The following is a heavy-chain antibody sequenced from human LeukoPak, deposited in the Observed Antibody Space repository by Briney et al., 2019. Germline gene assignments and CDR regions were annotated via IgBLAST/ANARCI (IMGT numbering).Heavy chain of an antibody. CDR2: INPSSGRT. CDR1: GYTFTSYY. Sequence: ASVKVSCKASGYTFTSYYMNWVRQAPGQGLEWMGIINPSSGRTTYAQKFQGRVTMTRDTSTSTVYMELTSLRSEDTAVFYCARGGLPARSCFDPWGQATLVTIAS. D-gene: IGHD3/OR15-3a*01. J-gene: IGHJ5*02. CDR3: ARGGLPARSCFDP. V-gene: IGHV1-46*01.